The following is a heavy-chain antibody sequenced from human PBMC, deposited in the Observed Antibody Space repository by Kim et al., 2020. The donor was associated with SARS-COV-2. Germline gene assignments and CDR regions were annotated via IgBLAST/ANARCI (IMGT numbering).Heavy chain of an antibody. V-gene: IGHV3-23*03. J-gene: IGHJ4*02. CDR2: IYSGGSST. CDR1: GFTFSSYA. D-gene: IGHD1-26*01. Sequence: GGSLRLSCAASGFTFSSYAMSWVRQAPGKGLEWVSVIYSGGSSTYSAYSVKGRFTFSRNNSKNTLYLQMNSLRAEDTAVYYCAKAPLGATVPQDYWGQGTLVTVSS. CDR3: AKAPLGATVPQDY.